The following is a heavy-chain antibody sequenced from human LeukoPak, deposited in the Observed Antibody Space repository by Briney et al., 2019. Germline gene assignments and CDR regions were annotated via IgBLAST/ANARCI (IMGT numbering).Heavy chain of an antibody. D-gene: IGHD3-22*01. CDR1: GFTFSNAW. CDR3: TTSGWVYDSSGYYYFDY. Sequence: GGSLRLSCAASGFTFSNAWMSWVRQAPGKGLGWVGRIKSKTDGGTTDYAAPVKGRFTISRDDSKNTLYLQMNSLKTEDTAVYYCTTSGWVYDSSGYYYFDYWGQGTLVTVSS. CDR2: IKSKTDGGTT. V-gene: IGHV3-15*01. J-gene: IGHJ4*02.